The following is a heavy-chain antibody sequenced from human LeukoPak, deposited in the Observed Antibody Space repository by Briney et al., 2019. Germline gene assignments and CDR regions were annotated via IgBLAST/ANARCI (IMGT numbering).Heavy chain of an antibody. CDR3: ARQRRYCSSTSCYVSGYGMDV. J-gene: IGHJ6*02. Sequence: PSETLSLTCTVSGGSISSYYWSWIRQPAGKGLEWIGRIYTSGSTNYNPSLKSRVTMSVDTSKNQFSLKLSSVTAADTAVYYCARQRRYCSSTSCYVSGYGMDVWGQGTTVTVSS. CDR1: GGSISSYY. V-gene: IGHV4-4*07. D-gene: IGHD2-2*01. CDR2: IYTSGST.